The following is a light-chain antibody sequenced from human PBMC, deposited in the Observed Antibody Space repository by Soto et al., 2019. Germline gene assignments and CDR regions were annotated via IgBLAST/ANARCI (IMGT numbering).Light chain of an antibody. CDR3: QQYNALTTIT. J-gene: IGKJ5*01. CDR1: QSISST. CDR2: GAS. V-gene: IGKV3-15*01. Sequence: EIVMTQSPATLSVSPGERATLSCRASQSISSTLGWYQQRPGQAPRLLIYGASTRATGIPARFSRSGSGTEFTLTISSLQSEDSAVYYCQQYNALTTITFGQGTRLEIK.